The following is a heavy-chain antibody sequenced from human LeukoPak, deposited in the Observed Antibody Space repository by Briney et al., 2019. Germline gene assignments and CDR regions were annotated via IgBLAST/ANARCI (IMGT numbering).Heavy chain of an antibody. V-gene: IGHV4-39*07. CDR3: ARAGGYFDWLPWDY. CDR1: GGSISGSSYY. D-gene: IGHD3-9*01. Sequence: SETLSLTCTVSGGSISGSSYYWGWIRQPPGKGLEWIGSIYYSGSTYYNPSLKSRVTISVDTSKNQFSLKLNSVTAADTAVYYCARAGGYFDWLPWDYWGQGTLVTVSS. J-gene: IGHJ4*02. CDR2: IYYSGST.